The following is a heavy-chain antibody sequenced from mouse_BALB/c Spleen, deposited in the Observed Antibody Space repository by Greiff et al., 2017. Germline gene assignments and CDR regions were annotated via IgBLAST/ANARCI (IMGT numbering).Heavy chain of an antibody. CDR1: GYTFTSYW. D-gene: IGHD4-1*02. J-gene: IGHJ3*01. V-gene: IGHV1S81*02. CDR3: ASNWDETY. CDR2: INPSNGRT. Sequence: QVQLKQPGAELVKPGASVKLSCKASGYTFTSYWMHWVKQRPGQGLEWIGEINPSNGRTNYNEKFKSKATLTVDKSSSTAYMQLSSLTSEDSAVYYCASNWDETYWGQGTLVTVSA.